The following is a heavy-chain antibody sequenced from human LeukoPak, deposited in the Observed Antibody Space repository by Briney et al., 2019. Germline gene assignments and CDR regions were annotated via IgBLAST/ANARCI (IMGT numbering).Heavy chain of an antibody. CDR3: TSSRGYDSSGPFDY. J-gene: IGHJ4*02. D-gene: IGHD3-22*01. CDR2: IRSKANSYAT. Sequence: GGSLRLSCAASGFTFSSYSMNWVRQASGKGLEWVGRIRSKANSYATAYAASVKGRFTISRDDSKNTAYLQMNSLKTEDTAVYYCTSSRGYDSSGPFDYWGQGTLVTVSS. CDR1: GFTFSSYS. V-gene: IGHV3-73*01.